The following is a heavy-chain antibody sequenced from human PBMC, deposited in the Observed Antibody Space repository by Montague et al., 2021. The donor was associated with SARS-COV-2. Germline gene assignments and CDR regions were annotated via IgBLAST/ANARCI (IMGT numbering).Heavy chain of an antibody. V-gene: IGHV4-34*01. CDR2: INHSGST. D-gene: IGHD2-2*01. J-gene: IGHJ6*03. Sequence: SETLSLTCAVYGGSFSDYYWSWIRQPPGKGLEWIGEINHSGSTNYNPSLKSRVTISVDTSKNQFSLNLSSVTAADTAVYYCARFLRRVVQAATGNLEKNYYYYMDVWGKGTTVTVSS. CDR1: GGSFSDYY. CDR3: ARFLRRVVQAATGNLEKNYYYYMDV.